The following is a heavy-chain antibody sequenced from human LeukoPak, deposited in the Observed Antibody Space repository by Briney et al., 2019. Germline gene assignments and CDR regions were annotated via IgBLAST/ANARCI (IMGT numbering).Heavy chain of an antibody. CDR3: ARRVHNRGLYDLGAFDI. V-gene: IGHV4-59*08. J-gene: IGHJ3*02. CDR1: GGSISSSY. D-gene: IGHD1-14*01. Sequence: SETLSLTCSVSGGSISSSYWSWIRQPPGRGLEWIGYSYYTGDSNYSPSLKSRVTISFATSKNQFSLRLRSVTATDTAVYYCARRVHNRGLYDLGAFDIWGQGTMVTVSS. CDR2: SYYTGDS.